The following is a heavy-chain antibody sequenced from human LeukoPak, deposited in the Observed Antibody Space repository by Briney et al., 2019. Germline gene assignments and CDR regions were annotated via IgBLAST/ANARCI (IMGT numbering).Heavy chain of an antibody. CDR1: GGSISSSSYS. J-gene: IGHJ4*02. Sequence: SETLSLTCTVSGGSISSSSYSWGWIRQPRGKGLEWIGSIYYSGITYYNPSLKSRITISVDTSKNQFSLRLSSVTAADTALYYCATRPGGSTWHGVFDFWSRGTLVTVSS. CDR2: IYYSGIT. D-gene: IGHD6-13*01. V-gene: IGHV4-39*07. CDR3: ATRPGGSTWHGVFDF.